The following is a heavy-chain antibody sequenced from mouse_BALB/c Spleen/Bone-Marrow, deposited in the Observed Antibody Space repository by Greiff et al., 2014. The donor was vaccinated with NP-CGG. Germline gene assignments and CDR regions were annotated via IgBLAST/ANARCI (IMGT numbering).Heavy chain of an antibody. J-gene: IGHJ1*01. CDR1: GYSFTGYY. V-gene: IGHV1-34*01. CDR2: VNPNNGGT. CDR3: ARGYGNYWYFDV. D-gene: IGHD2-1*01. Sequence: DVQLVESGPDLVKPGASVKMSCKASGYSFTGYYMHWAKQSHGKSLEWIGRVNPNNGGTSYNQKFKGKAILTVDKSSSTAYMELRSLTSEDSAVYYCARGYGNYWYFDVWGAGTTVTVSS.